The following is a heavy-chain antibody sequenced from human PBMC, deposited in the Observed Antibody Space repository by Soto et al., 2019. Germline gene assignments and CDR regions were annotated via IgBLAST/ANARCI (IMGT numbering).Heavy chain of an antibody. J-gene: IGHJ4*02. CDR1: GGSVSSGSYY. CDR2: ISYSGST. Sequence: KPSETLSLTCTVSGGSVSSGSYYWSWIRRPPGKGLEWIGYISYSGSTNYKSSLKSRVTISKDTSENQFSLKLSSVTAADTAVYYCARYTTGGTGFDYWGQGTLVTVSS. D-gene: IGHD1-1*01. CDR3: ARYTTGGTGFDY. V-gene: IGHV4-61*01.